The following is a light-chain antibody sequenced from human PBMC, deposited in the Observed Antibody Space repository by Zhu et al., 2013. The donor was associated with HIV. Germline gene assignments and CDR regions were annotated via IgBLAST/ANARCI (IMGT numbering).Light chain of an antibody. CDR3: QHRSEGPPYT. CDR2: AAS. CDR1: RSVTTN. Sequence: IVMTQSPATLSVSPGERVTLSCRATRSVTTNLVWYQQKPGQAPRLLIYAASTRATGVPARFSGSGSGTEFTLTITSLQSEDSAVYYCQHRSEGPPYTFGPGTKLEIK. J-gene: IGKJ2*01. V-gene: IGKV3-15*01.